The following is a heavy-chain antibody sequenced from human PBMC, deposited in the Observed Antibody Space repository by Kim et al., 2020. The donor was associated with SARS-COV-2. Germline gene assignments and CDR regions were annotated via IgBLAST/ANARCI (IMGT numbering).Heavy chain of an antibody. D-gene: IGHD3-22*01. J-gene: IGHJ4*02. CDR3: AKDPHSSGYHRGFDQ. CDR2: VYYSGST. V-gene: IGHV4-59*12. Sequence: SETLSLTCTVSGGSISNYYWSWIRQRPGKGLEWIGYVYYSGSTNYNPSLKSRVTISVDTSKNQFSLKLSSVTAADTAVYYCAKDPHSSGYHRGFDQWGPGTLVTVSS. CDR1: GGSISNYY.